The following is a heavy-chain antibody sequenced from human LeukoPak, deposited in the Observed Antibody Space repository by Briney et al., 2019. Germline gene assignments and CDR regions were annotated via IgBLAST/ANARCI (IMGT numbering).Heavy chain of an antibody. J-gene: IGHJ4*02. Sequence: PGGSLRLSCAASGFTFSDAWLSWVRQAPGKGLEWVSAISGSGGSTYYADSVKGRFTISRDNSKNTLYLQMNSLRAEDTAVYYCAKGGMAQWLVLDFWHYWGQGTLVTVSS. CDR1: GFTFSDAW. V-gene: IGHV3-23*01. D-gene: IGHD6-19*01. CDR3: AKGGMAQWLVLDFWHY. CDR2: ISGSGGST.